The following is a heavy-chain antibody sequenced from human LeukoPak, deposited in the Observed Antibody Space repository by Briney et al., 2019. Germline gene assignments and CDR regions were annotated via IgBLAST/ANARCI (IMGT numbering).Heavy chain of an antibody. V-gene: IGHV4-59*01. J-gene: IGHJ6*03. Sequence: SETLSLTCTVSGGSLSSYYWSWIRQPPGKGLEWIGYIYYSGSTNYNPSLKSRVTISVDTSKNQFSLKLSSVTAADTAVYYCARSWGGIYYYYYMGVWGKGTTVTVSS. D-gene: IGHD6-13*01. CDR3: ARSWGGIYYYYYMGV. CDR1: GGSLSSYY. CDR2: IYYSGST.